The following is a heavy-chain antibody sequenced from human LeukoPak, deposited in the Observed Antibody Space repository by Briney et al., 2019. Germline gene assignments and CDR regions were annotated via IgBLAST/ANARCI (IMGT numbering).Heavy chain of an antibody. CDR1: GYTFTSYG. Sequence: ASVKVSCKASGYTFTSYGISWVRQAPGQGLEWMGWISAYNGNTNYAQKLQGRVTMTTDTSTSTAYMELSSLRSEDTAVYYCARTNFSSSWYGAHYYYYMDVWGKGTTVTVSS. CDR3: ARTNFSSSWYGAHYYYYMDV. V-gene: IGHV1-18*01. CDR2: ISAYNGNT. J-gene: IGHJ6*03. D-gene: IGHD6-13*01.